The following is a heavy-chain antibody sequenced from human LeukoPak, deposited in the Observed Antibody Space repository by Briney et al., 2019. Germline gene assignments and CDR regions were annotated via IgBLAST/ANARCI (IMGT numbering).Heavy chain of an antibody. CDR3: ARSAKLRVYYYYMDV. V-gene: IGHV4-4*07. D-gene: IGHD1-26*01. CDR1: GGSISSYY. J-gene: IGHJ6*03. Sequence: PSETLSLTXTVSGGSISSYYCSWIWQPAGKGLEWIGRIYTTGSTNYNPSLKSRVTMSVDTSKNQFSLRLSSVTAADTAVYYCARSAKLRVYYYYMDVWGKGTTVTVSS. CDR2: IYTTGST.